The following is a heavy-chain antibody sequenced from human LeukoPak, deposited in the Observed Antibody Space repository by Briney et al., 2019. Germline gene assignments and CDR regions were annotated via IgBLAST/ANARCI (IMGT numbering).Heavy chain of an antibody. CDR1: GFTFSNAW. CDR3: TTADGDVPSRGYYYYMDV. CDR2: IKSKTDGGTT. V-gene: IGHV3-15*01. D-gene: IGHD4-17*01. J-gene: IGHJ6*03. Sequence: GGSLRLSCAASGFTFSNAWMSWVRQAPGKGLEWVGRIKSKTDGGTTDYAAPVKGRFTISRDDSKNTLYLQMNRLKTEDTAVYYCTTADGDVPSRGYYYYMDVWGKGTTVTVSS.